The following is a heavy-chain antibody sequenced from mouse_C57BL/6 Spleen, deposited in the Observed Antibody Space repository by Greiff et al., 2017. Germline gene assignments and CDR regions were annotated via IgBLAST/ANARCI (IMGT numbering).Heavy chain of an antibody. Sequence: EVQLVESGGDLVKPGGSLKLSCAASGFTFSSYGMSWVRQTPDKRLEWVATISSGGSYTYYPDSVQGRFTISRDNAKNTLYLQMSSLKSEDTAMYYCARQMHDYDGMAYWGQGTLVTVSA. J-gene: IGHJ3*01. CDR3: ARQMHDYDGMAY. V-gene: IGHV5-6*01. CDR1: GFTFSSYG. D-gene: IGHD2-4*01. CDR2: ISSGGSYT.